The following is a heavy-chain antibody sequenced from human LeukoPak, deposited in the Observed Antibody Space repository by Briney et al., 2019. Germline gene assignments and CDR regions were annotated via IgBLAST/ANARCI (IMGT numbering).Heavy chain of an antibody. V-gene: IGHV4-30-4*08. D-gene: IGHD2-15*01. Sequence: SETLSLTCTVSGGSISSGDYYWSWIRQPPGKGLEWIGYIYYSGSTYYNPSLKSRVTISVDTSKNQFSLKLSSVTAADTAVYYCARMNIVVVVAATRGGFDYWGQGTLVTVSS. CDR2: IYYSGST. CDR1: GGSISSGDYY. J-gene: IGHJ4*02. CDR3: ARMNIVVVVAATRGGFDY.